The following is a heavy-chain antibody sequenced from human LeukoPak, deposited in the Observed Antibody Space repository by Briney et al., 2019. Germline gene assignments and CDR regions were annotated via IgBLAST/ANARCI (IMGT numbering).Heavy chain of an antibody. V-gene: IGHV3-7*01. CDR3: AKHPGGFTGIVNYYYMDV. CDR1: GFTFSNYW. Sequence: GGSLRLSCAASGFTFSNYWMSWVRQAPGKGLEWVANINQDGSEKYYVDSVKGRFTISRDNAKNSVYLQMNSLRLEDTAVYYCAKHPGGFTGIVNYYYMDVWGEGTTVTVSS. CDR2: INQDGSEK. D-gene: IGHD3-16*02. J-gene: IGHJ6*03.